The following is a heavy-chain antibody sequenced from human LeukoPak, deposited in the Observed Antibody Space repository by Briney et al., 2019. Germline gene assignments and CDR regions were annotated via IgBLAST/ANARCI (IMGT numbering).Heavy chain of an antibody. V-gene: IGHV4-39*07. D-gene: IGHD3-16*02. Sequence: PSETLSLTCTVSGGSFSSSDYYWGWIRQPPGKGLEWIGSIYYSGSTNYNPSLKSRVTISVDTSKNQFSLKLSSVTAADTAVYYCARVSRQGSYPTYYYYYMDVWGKGTTVTISS. J-gene: IGHJ6*03. CDR1: GGSFSSSDYY. CDR2: IYYSGST. CDR3: ARVSRQGSYPTYYYYYMDV.